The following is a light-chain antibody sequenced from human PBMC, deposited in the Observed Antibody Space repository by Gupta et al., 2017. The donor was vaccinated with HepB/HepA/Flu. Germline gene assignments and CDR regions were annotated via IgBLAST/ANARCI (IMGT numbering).Light chain of an antibody. J-gene: IGLJ3*02. Sequence: QSALTQPRSVSGSPGPSVTISCTGTSSDVGGYNYVSWYQQPPAKAPKVLIYDVSKRPSGVPDRFSGSKSGNTASLTISGLQAEDDADYYCCSYAGTYSWVFGGGTKLTVL. V-gene: IGLV2-11*01. CDR3: CSYAGTYSWV. CDR1: SSDVGGYNY. CDR2: DVS.